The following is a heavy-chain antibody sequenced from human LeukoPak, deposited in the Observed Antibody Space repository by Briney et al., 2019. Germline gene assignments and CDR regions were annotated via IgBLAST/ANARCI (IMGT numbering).Heavy chain of an antibody. D-gene: IGHD3-10*01. Sequence: SQTLSLTCTVSGGSISSGGYYWSWIRQHPGKGLEWIGYIYYSGSTYYNPSLKSRVTISVDTSKNQFSLKLSSVTAADTAVYYCARDRTGLPYGSGISLDYYYGMDVWGQGATVTVSS. CDR3: ARDRTGLPYGSGISLDYYYGMDV. J-gene: IGHJ6*02. CDR2: IYYSGST. CDR1: GGSISSGGYY. V-gene: IGHV4-31*03.